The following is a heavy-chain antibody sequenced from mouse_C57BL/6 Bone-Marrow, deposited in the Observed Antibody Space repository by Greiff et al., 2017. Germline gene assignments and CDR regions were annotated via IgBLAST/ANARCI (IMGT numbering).Heavy chain of an antibody. Sequence: VKLQASGAELARPGASVKLSCQASGYTFTSSGISWVTQRTGQGLEWIGEIYPSSGNTDYTETFKGKATLTADISSSTAYMELRSLTSEDSAVYFCARSEAADWGQGTSVTVSS. CDR1: GYTFTSSG. J-gene: IGHJ4*01. V-gene: IGHV1-81*01. CDR3: ARSEAAD. CDR2: IYPSSGNT.